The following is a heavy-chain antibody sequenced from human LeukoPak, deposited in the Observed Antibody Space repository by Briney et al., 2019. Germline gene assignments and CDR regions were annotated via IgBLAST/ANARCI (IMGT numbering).Heavy chain of an antibody. CDR1: GGSVISGSSY. V-gene: IGHV4-39*07. D-gene: IGHD6-13*01. Sequence: SGTLSLTCTVSGGSVISGSSYWGWIRQPPGKGLEWIGNIFYSGSTYYNPSLQSRVTISVDTSQNQFSLTLSSVTAADTAAYFCARAHSIASYYYGVDVWGQGTTVTVSS. J-gene: IGHJ6*02. CDR2: IFYSGST. CDR3: ARAHSIASYYYGVDV.